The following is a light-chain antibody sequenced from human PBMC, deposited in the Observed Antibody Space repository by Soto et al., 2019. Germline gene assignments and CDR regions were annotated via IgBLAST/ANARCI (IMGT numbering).Light chain of an antibody. J-gene: IGKJ4*01. CDR1: QSVSSNY. Sequence: EIVLTQSPATLSLSPGERATLACGASQSVSSNYLAWSQQKPGLAPRLLSYDASSRANGIPDRFSGSVSGTDFTLTITIREPDYAAVYYCHHDGSSLPTFGGGTKVEIK. V-gene: IGKV3D-20*01. CDR3: HHDGSSLPT. CDR2: DAS.